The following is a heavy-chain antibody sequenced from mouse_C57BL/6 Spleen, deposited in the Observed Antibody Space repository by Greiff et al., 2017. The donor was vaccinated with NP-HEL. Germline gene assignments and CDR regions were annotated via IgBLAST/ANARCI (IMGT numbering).Heavy chain of an antibody. V-gene: IGHV1-50*01. D-gene: IGHD1-1*01. J-gene: IGHJ2*01. CDR3: ARGGGSSYDD. CDR1: GYTFTSYW. CDR2: IDPSDSYT. Sequence: QVQLQQPGAELVKPGASVKLSCKASGYTFTSYWMQWVKQRPGQGLEWIGEIDPSDSYTNYNQKFKGKATLTVDTSSSTAYMQLSSLTSEDSAVYYCARGGGSSYDDWGKGTTLTVSS.